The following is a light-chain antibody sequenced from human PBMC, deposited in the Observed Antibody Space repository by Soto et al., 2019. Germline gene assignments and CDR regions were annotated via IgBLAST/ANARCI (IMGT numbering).Light chain of an antibody. Sequence: IVLTQSPATLSLSPGERATLSCKASQSVSSYLAWYQQKPGQAPRLLIYDASNRATGIPARFSGSGSVTGFSLTFRSVEPEAFSVYYCQQRGKGPPEITFGPGTKVD. CDR3: QQRGKGPPEIT. CDR2: DAS. V-gene: IGKV3-11*01. J-gene: IGKJ3*01. CDR1: QSVSSY.